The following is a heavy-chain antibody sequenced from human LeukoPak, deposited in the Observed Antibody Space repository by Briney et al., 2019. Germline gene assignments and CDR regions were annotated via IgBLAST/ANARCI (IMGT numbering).Heavy chain of an antibody. CDR1: GGTFSSYA. J-gene: IGHJ5*02. Sequence: SVKVSCKASGGTFSSYAISWVRQAPGQGLEWMGGIIPIFGTANYAQKFQGRVTITADESTSTAYMELSSLRSEDTAVYYCARGKTTVYYDSSGYLQPWGQGTLVTVSS. V-gene: IGHV1-69*13. CDR2: IIPIFGTA. CDR3: ARGKTTVYYDSSGYLQP. D-gene: IGHD3-22*01.